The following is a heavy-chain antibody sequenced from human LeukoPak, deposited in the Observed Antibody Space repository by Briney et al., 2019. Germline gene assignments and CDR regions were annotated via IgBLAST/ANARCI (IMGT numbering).Heavy chain of an antibody. CDR3: ARAAEWEPKVFDY. J-gene: IGHJ4*02. Sequence: NPSETLSLTCTVSGGSISSYYWSWIRQPPGKGLEWIGYIYYSGSTNYNPSLKSRVTISVDTSKNQFSLKLSSVTAADTAVYYCARAAEWEPKVFDYWGQGTLVTVSS. V-gene: IGHV4-59*01. D-gene: IGHD1-26*01. CDR2: IYYSGST. CDR1: GGSISSYY.